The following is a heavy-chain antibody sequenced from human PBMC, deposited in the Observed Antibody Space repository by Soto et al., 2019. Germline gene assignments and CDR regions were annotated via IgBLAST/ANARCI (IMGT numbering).Heavy chain of an antibody. V-gene: IGHV4-31*03. J-gene: IGHJ6*02. D-gene: IGHD2-8*01. Sequence: SETLSLTCTVSGGSISSGGYYWSWIRQHPGKGLEWIGYIYYSGSTYYNPSLKSRVTISVDTSKNQFSLKLSSVTAADTAVYYCAREDISMGGMDVWGQGTTVTVSS. CDR3: AREDISMGGMDV. CDR2: IYYSGST. CDR1: GGSISSGGYY.